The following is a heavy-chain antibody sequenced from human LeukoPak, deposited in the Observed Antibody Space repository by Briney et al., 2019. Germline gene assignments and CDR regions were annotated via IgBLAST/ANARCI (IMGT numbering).Heavy chain of an antibody. J-gene: IGHJ3*02. V-gene: IGHV1-46*01. CDR3: ARVFGKYGDRDDAFDI. CDR1: GYIFTSYY. CDR2: INPSGGST. D-gene: IGHD4-17*01. Sequence: ASVKVSCKASGYIFTSYYMYWVLQAPGQGLEWMGIINPSGGSTSYAQKVQGRVTMTRDTSTSTVYMELSSLRSEDTAVYYCARVFGKYGDRDDAFDIWGQGTMVTVSS.